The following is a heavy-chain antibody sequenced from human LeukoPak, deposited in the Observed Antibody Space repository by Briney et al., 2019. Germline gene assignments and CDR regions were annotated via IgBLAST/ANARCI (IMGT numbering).Heavy chain of an antibody. J-gene: IGHJ6*02. CDR1: GYTLTELS. CDR3: ATDATPYGSGSYYYYGMDV. D-gene: IGHD3-10*01. CDR2: FDPEDGET. V-gene: IGHV1-24*01. Sequence: ASVKVSCKVSGYTLTELSMHWVRQAPGKGLEWMGGFDPEDGETIYAQKFQGRVTMTEDTSTDTAYMELSSLRSEDTAVYYCATDATPYGSGSYYYYGMDVWGQGTTVTVSS.